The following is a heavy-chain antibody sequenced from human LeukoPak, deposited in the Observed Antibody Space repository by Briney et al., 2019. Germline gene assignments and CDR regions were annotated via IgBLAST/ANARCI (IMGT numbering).Heavy chain of an antibody. CDR3: ARAHCSSTNCYHFDY. Sequence: ASVKVSCKASGYTFIGYYIHWVRQAPGQGLEWMGWINPISGGTNYAQKFQGRVTMTRDTSISTADMELSRLISDDTAVYHHARAHCSSTNCYHFDYWGQGTLLTVSS. V-gene: IGHV1-2*02. CDR1: GYTFIGYY. J-gene: IGHJ4*02. D-gene: IGHD2-2*01. CDR2: INPISGGT.